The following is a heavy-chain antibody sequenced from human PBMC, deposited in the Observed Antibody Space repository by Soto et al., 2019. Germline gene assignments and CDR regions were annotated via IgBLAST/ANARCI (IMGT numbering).Heavy chain of an antibody. CDR2: ISYDGSNK. Sequence: GGSLRLSCAASGFTFSSYAMHWVRQAPGKGLEWVAVISYDGSNKYYADSVKGRFTISRDNSKNTLYLQMNSLRAEDTAVYYCARDRVVWWLVEGTDSKLNWGQGTLVTVSS. CDR1: GFTFSSYA. D-gene: IGHD5-12*01. J-gene: IGHJ4*02. CDR3: ARDRVVWWLVEGTDSKLN. V-gene: IGHV3-30-3*01.